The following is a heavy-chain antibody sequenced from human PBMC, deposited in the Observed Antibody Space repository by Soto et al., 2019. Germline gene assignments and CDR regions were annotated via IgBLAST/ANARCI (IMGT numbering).Heavy chain of an antibody. CDR1: GGSMSSYR. Sequence: PSETLSLTCTVSGGSMSSYRWSWIRQPAGKGLEWIGRLNTYGNTHYNPSLKSRVTVSVDTSRNQFFLTLRSVTAADSAVYHCGRESGETWDYEASWGHGTPVTV. J-gene: IGHJ5*01. CDR2: LNTYGNT. V-gene: IGHV4-4*07. D-gene: IGHD1-7*01. CDR3: GRESGETWDYEAS.